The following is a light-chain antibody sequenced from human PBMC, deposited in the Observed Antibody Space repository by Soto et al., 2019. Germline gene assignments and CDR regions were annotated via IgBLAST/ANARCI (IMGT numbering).Light chain of an antibody. CDR3: ISYTVSRSYV. CDR1: SSDIGTYDH. V-gene: IGLV2-14*01. Sequence: QSVLTQPASVSGSPGQSITISCSGTSSDIGTYDHVAWFQQFPGKTPKLMVYSVSNRPSGASYRFSGSKSGNTASLTISGPQAEDEADYYCISYTVSRSYVFGTGTKVTVL. CDR2: SVS. J-gene: IGLJ1*01.